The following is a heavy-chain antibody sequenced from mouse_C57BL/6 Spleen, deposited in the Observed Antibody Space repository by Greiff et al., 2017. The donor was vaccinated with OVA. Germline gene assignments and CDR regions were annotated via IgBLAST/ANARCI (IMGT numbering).Heavy chain of an antibody. V-gene: IGHV1-52*01. J-gene: IGHJ3*01. CDR2: IDPSDSET. CDR1: GYTFTSYW. Sequence: VQLQQPGAELVRPGSSVKLSCKASGYTFTSYWMHWVKQRPIQGLEWIGNIDPSDSETHYNQKFKDKATLTVDKSSSTAYMQLSSLTSEDSAVYYCARGDYYYGSSLFAYWGQGTLVTVSA. D-gene: IGHD1-1*01. CDR3: ARGDYYYGSSLFAY.